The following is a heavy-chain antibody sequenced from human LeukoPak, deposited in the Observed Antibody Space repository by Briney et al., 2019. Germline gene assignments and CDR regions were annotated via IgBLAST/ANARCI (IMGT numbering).Heavy chain of an antibody. CDR2: IYYSGST. V-gene: IGHV4-59*12. CDR1: GGSISSYY. Sequence: SETLSLTCTVSGGSISSYYWSWIRQPPGKGLEWIGYIYYSGSTNYNPSLKSRVTISVDTSKNQFSLKLSSVTAADTAVYYCARDRGMGASPFDNWGQGTLVTVSS. J-gene: IGHJ4*02. D-gene: IGHD1-26*01. CDR3: ARDRGMGASPFDN.